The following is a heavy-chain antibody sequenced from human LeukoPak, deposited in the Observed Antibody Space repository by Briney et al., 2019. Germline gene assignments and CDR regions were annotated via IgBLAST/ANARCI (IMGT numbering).Heavy chain of an antibody. CDR2: INHSGST. V-gene: IGHV4-34*01. CDR1: GGSFSGYY. D-gene: IGHD1-26*01. J-gene: IGHJ4*02. Sequence: SETLSLTCAVYGGSFSGYYWSWIRQPPGKGLEWIGEINHSGSTNYNPSLKSRVTISVDTSKNQFSLKLSSVTAADTAVYYCAREGAISSDYWGQGTLVTASS. CDR3: AREGAISSDY.